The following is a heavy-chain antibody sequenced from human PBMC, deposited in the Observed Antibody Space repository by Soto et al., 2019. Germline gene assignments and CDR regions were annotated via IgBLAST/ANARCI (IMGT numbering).Heavy chain of an antibody. Sequence: SETLSLTCAVYGGSFSGYYWSWIRQPPGKGLEWIGEINHSGSTNYNPSLKSRVTISVDTPMNQFSLKMSSVTAADTAVYYCARGKGIMGVVTDYYYCGMDVRGHGTTFTVS. V-gene: IGHV4-34*01. J-gene: IGHJ6*01. D-gene: IGHD3-3*01. CDR3: ARGKGIMGVVTDYYYCGMDV. CDR2: INHSGST. CDR1: GGSFSGYY.